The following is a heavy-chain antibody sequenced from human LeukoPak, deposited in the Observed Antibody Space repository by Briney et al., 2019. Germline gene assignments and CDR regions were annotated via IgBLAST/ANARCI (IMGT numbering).Heavy chain of an antibody. CDR2: FSGSGGGT. Sequence: GGSLRPSCAASGFTFSNYAMSWVRQAPGKGLEWVSTFSGSGGGTSYADSVKGRFTISRDNSKNTLFLQMNSLRAEDTAVYYCAKVGDSSGYYFYFDYWGQGTLVTVSS. CDR1: GFTFSNYA. CDR3: AKVGDSSGYYFYFDY. V-gene: IGHV3-23*01. J-gene: IGHJ4*02. D-gene: IGHD3-22*01.